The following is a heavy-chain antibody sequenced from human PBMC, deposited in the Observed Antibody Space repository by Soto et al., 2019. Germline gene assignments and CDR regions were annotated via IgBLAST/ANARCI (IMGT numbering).Heavy chain of an antibody. CDR2: VIPIFGTA. CDR1: GGTFSSYA. Sequence: SVKVSCKASGGTFSSYAISWVRQAPGQGLEWMGGVIPIFGTANYAQKFQGRVTITADESTSTAYMELSSLRSEDTAVYYCARNPSYYYDSSGPPDYWGQGTLVTVSS. D-gene: IGHD3-22*01. J-gene: IGHJ4*02. CDR3: ARNPSYYYDSSGPPDY. V-gene: IGHV1-69*13.